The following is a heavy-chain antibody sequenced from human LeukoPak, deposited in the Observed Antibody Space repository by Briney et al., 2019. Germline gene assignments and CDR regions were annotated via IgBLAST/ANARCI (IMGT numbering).Heavy chain of an antibody. CDR2: IVVGSGNT. D-gene: IGHD6-6*01. J-gene: IGHJ6*03. CDR1: GFTFTSSA. V-gene: IGHV1-58*02. CDR3: ARDFSSSSTVYYYYYMDV. Sequence: SVKVSCKASGFTFTSSAMQWVRQARGQRLEWIGWIVVGSGNTNYAQKFQERVTITRDMSTTTAYMKLSSLRSEDTAIYYCARDFSSSSTVYYYYYMDVWGKGTTVTVSS.